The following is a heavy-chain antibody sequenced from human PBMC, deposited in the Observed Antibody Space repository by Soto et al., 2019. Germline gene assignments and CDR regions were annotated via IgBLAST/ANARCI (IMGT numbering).Heavy chain of an antibody. J-gene: IGHJ4*02. Sequence: QVQLVESGGGVVQPGRSLRLSCAASGFTFSSYGMHWVRQAPGKGLEWVAVIWYDGSNKYYADSVKGRFTISRDNSKNTLYLQMNSLRAEDTAVYYCARGLTRTTLGVDYWGQGTLVTVSS. CDR2: IWYDGSNK. CDR1: GFTFSSYG. CDR3: ARGLTRTTLGVDY. V-gene: IGHV3-33*01. D-gene: IGHD1-7*01.